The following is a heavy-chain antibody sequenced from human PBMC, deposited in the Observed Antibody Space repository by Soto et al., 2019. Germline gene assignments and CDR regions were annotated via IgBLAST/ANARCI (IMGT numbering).Heavy chain of an antibody. CDR3: VILALGKFDF. Sequence: EVQLLESGGGLVQPGGSLRLSCAASEFSFSSNSMAWVRQAPGKGLEWVSSIIDNADRIFYADSVRGRFTFSRDNSRNKLYLQMNSLRAEDTALYYCVILALGKFDFWGQGNLVIVSS. CDR1: EFSFSSNS. J-gene: IGHJ4*02. D-gene: IGHD1-26*01. CDR2: IIDNADRI. V-gene: IGHV3-23*01.